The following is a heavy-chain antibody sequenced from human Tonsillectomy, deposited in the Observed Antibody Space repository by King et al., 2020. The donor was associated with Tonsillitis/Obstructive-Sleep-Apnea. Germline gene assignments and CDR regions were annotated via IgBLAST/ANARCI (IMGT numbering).Heavy chain of an antibody. Sequence: VQLVESGAGLVQPGGSLRLSCVASEFSFRNYWMSWVRQAPGRGLEWVANIKEDGGAKYYVDSVEGRFTISRANAKNSRYLQMNSLRAEATAVYFCARETKYCSTTTCLNWFDPWGQGTLVTVSS. J-gene: IGHJ5*02. CDR2: IKEDGGAK. D-gene: IGHD2-2*01. CDR1: EFSFRNYW. V-gene: IGHV3-7*04. CDR3: ARETKYCSTTTCLNWFDP.